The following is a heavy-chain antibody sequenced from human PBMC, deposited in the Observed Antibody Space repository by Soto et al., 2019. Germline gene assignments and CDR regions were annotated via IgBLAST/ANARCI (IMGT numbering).Heavy chain of an antibody. D-gene: IGHD3-22*01. Sequence: GGSLRLCCAASGFTFSSYAMSWVRQAPGKGLEWVSAISGSGVSTYYADSVKGRFTISRDNSKNTLYLQMNSLRAEDTAVYYCAKSPGMYYYDSSGYYHYDYWGQRTLVTVSS. J-gene: IGHJ4*02. CDR1: GFTFSSYA. CDR2: ISGSGVST. V-gene: IGHV3-23*01. CDR3: AKSPGMYYYDSSGYYHYDY.